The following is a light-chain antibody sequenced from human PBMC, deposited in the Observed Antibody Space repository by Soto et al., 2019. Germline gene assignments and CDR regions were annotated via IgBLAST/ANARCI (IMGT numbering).Light chain of an antibody. CDR1: QSVSSN. CDR3: QQYNNWPRT. CDR2: GAS. V-gene: IGKV3-15*01. J-gene: IGKJ1*01. Sequence: EIVMTQSPATLSVSPGERATLSCRASQSVSSNLAWYQQKPGQAPRLLIYGASTRATGIPARFSGSGSGTEFTLTICSLQSEDFAVYYGQQYNNWPRTFGQGTKVEIK.